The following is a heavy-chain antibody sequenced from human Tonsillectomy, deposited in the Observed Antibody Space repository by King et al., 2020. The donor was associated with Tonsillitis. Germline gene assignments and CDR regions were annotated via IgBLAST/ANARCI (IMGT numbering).Heavy chain of an antibody. CDR3: AKLFIGYLWFQGYFDL. CDR1: GFTFTTYI. CDR2: ISGSGGST. V-gene: IGHV3-23*04. Sequence: GQLVQSGGGLVQPGGSLRLSCAASGFTFTTYIMTWVRQAPGKGLEWVSAISGSGGSTYYADSVKGRFTISRDNSKNTLSLQVNSLRAEDTAVYYCAKLFIGYLWFQGYFDLWGRGTLVTVSS. J-gene: IGHJ2*01. D-gene: IGHD3-10*01.